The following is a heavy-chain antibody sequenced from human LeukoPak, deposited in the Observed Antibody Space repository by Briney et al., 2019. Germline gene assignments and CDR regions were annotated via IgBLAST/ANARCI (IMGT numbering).Heavy chain of an antibody. CDR2: ISYDGSSK. J-gene: IGHJ3*02. CDR1: GFTFSTYA. D-gene: IGHD5-18*01. CDR3: ARARSSYGSGDAFDI. Sequence: GRSLRLSCAASGFTFSTYAMHWVRQAPGKGLEWVAVISYDGSSKYYADSVKGRFTISRDNSKNTLYLQMNSLRAEDTAVYYCARARSSYGSGDAFDIWGQGTMATVSS. V-gene: IGHV3-30*04.